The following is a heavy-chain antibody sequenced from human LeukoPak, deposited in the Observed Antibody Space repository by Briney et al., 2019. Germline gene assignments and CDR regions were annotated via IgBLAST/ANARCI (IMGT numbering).Heavy chain of an antibody. J-gene: IGHJ4*02. D-gene: IGHD4-17*01. CDR2: INGSGDGT. CDR3: AKDRLSNGDPAGY. Sequence: GGSLRLSCAASGFTFNSYAMSWVRQAPGKGLEWVSTINGSGDGTYYADSVKGRFTISRDNSKNMVYLQMNSLRAGDTAVYYCAKDRLSNGDPAGYWGQGTLVTVSS. CDR1: GFTFNSYA. V-gene: IGHV3-23*01.